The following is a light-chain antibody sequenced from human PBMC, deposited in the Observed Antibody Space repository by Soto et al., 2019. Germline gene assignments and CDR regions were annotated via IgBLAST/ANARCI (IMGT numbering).Light chain of an antibody. J-gene: IGKJ1*01. CDR3: QQYKNFWT. CDR2: GAS. CDR1: QSVNSN. Sequence: EIVMTQSPATLSVSPGERATLSCRASQSVNSNLAWYQQKPGQAPRLVIYGASTRATGIPARFSGSGSGTEFTLTISSLQSEDFAVYHCQQYKNFWTFGQGTKVEIK. V-gene: IGKV3-15*01.